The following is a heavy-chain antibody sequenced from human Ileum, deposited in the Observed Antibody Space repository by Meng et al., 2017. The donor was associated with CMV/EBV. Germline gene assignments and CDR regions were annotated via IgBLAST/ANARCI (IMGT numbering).Heavy chain of an antibody. J-gene: IGHJ5*02. CDR3: ARSEYCRDGSCYRVDP. V-gene: IGHV1-2*02. CDR1: GYKFTDYY. D-gene: IGHD2-15*01. CDR2: INPHSGGA. Sequence: SGYKFTDYYMHWVRQAPGQGLEWMAWINPHSGGAISARRCQGRVTLNADTSISTAYMELNRLTSDDTAVYYCARSEYCRDGSCYRVDPWGQGTLVTVSS.